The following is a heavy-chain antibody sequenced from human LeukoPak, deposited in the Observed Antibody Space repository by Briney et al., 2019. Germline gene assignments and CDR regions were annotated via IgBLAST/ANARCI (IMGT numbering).Heavy chain of an antibody. V-gene: IGHV4-4*09. CDR3: AKHDTVFGAAHFYMDV. CDR2: IYSTGNT. J-gene: IGHJ6*03. D-gene: IGHD3-3*01. Sequence: KPSETLSLTCAVSGGSINTYYWSWTRQPPGKGLEWVGYIYSTGNTNYNPSLKGRVTISLDTSKNQFSLNLSSVTAADTAVYYCAKHDTVFGAAHFYMDVWGKGTTVTVSS. CDR1: GGSINTYY.